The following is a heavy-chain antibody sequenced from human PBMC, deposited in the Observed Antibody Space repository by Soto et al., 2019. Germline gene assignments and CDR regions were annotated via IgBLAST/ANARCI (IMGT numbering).Heavy chain of an antibody. CDR3: ARQGSGSYLGFYGMDV. V-gene: IGHV4-4*02. Sequence: SETLSLTCAVSGGSISSSNWWSWVRQPPGKGLEWIGEIYHSGSTNYNPSLKSRVTISVDKSKNQFSLKLSSVTAADTAVYYCARQGSGSYLGFYGMDVWGQGTTVTVSS. CDR1: GGSISSSNW. D-gene: IGHD3-10*01. CDR2: IYHSGST. J-gene: IGHJ6*02.